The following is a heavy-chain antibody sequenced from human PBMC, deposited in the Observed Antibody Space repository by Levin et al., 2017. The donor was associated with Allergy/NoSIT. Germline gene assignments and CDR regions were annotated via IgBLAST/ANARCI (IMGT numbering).Heavy chain of an antibody. J-gene: IGHJ2*01. CDR2: IEGDDDK. Sequence: SGPTLVKPTQTLTLTCTFSGFSLTSDRMCVSWIRQPPGKALEWLALIEGDDDKYYTASLKTRVTISKDTSKNEVVLKMTNMDPVDTATYYCARSDSTSSGANYWYFDLWGRGTLVTVSS. CDR3: ARSDSTSSGANYWYFDL. V-gene: IGHV2-70*01. CDR1: GFSLTSDRMC. D-gene: IGHD6-6*01.